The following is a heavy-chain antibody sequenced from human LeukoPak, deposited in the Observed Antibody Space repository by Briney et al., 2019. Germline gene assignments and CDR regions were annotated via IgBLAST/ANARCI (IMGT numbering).Heavy chain of an antibody. CDR2: INSDGSIT. CDR1: GFTFSSCW. Sequence: GGSLRLSCAASGFTFSSCWMSWVRQAPGKGLVWVSRINSDGSITNYADSVKGRFTISRDNAKNTLYLQMSSLRAEDTAVYYCAKIDAYWGQGTLVTVSS. J-gene: IGHJ4*02. V-gene: IGHV3-74*01. CDR3: AKIDAY.